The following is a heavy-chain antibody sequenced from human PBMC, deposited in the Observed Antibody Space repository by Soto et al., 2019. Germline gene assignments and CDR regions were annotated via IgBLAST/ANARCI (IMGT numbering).Heavy chain of an antibody. D-gene: IGHD1-26*01. CDR1: GGSISSSNW. J-gene: IGHJ6*02. Sequence: SETLSLTCAVSGGSISSSNWLSWVRQPPGKGLEWIGEIYHSGSTNYNPSLKSRVTISVDKSKNQFSLKLSSVTAADTAVYYCARRWSYDYYYYGMDVWGQGTTVTVSS. CDR2: IYHSGST. CDR3: ARRWSYDYYYYGMDV. V-gene: IGHV4-4*02.